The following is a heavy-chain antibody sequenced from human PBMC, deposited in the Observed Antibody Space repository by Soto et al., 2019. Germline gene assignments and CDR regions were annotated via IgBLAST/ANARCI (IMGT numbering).Heavy chain of an antibody. CDR3: ARERVPAAAGTWYAFDI. CDR2: IWYDGSNK. CDR1: GFTFSSYG. J-gene: IGHJ3*02. D-gene: IGHD6-13*01. Sequence: QVQLVESGGGVVQPGRSLRLSCAASGFTFSSYGMHWVRQAPGKGLEWVAVIWYDGSNKYYGDSVKGRFTISRDNSKNTLYLQMNSLRAEDTAVYYCARERVPAAAGTWYAFDIWGQGTMVTVSS. V-gene: IGHV3-33*01.